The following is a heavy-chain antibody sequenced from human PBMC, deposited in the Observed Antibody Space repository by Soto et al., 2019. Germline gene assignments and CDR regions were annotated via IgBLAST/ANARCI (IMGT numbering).Heavy chain of an antibody. D-gene: IGHD3-3*01. V-gene: IGHV6-1*01. CDR3: ARAPYYDFWSGYHRVGYYYYYKDV. CDR1: GDSVSSNSAA. Sequence: PSQTLSLTCATSGDSVSSNSAAWNWIRQSPSRGLEWLGRTYYRSKWYNDYAVSVKSRITINPDTSKNQFSLQLNSVTPEDTAVYYCARAPYYDFWSGYHRVGYYYYYKDVWGKGTTVTVSS. CDR2: TYYRSKWYN. J-gene: IGHJ6*03.